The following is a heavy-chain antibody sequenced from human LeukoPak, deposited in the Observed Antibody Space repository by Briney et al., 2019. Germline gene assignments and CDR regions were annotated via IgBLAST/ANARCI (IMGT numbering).Heavy chain of an antibody. V-gene: IGHV1-18*01. Sequence: ASVKVSCKASGYTFTNYGLSWLRQAPGQGLEWMGWISVYNRNTNYAQRFQGRVTVATDTSTSTAYMELRSLRSDDTAVYYCASDREWLRGRHYFDYWGQGTLVTVSS. CDR3: ASDREWLRGRHYFDY. D-gene: IGHD5-12*01. CDR2: ISVYNRNT. CDR1: GYTFTNYG. J-gene: IGHJ4*02.